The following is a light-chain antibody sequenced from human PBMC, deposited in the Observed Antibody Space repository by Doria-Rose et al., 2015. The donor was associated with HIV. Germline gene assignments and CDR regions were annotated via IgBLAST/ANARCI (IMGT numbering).Light chain of an antibody. J-gene: IGKJ1*01. Sequence: TQSPGTLSLSPGERATLSCRASQSFSSTYLAWYQQKSGQAPSLLIYDGSTRATGTPDRFSASGSGTDLTLTINRLEPEDFALYYCHQYGTSWTFGQGTKVEI. CDR2: DGS. CDR3: HQYGTSWT. CDR1: QSFSSTY. V-gene: IGKV3-20*01.